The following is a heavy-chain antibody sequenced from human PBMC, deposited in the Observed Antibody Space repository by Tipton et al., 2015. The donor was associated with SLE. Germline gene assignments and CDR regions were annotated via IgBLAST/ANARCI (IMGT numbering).Heavy chain of an antibody. CDR1: GGSIGSSTYY. CDR3: ASTGSFAFDY. CDR2: IYYSGST. D-gene: IGHD1-26*01. Sequence: TLSLTCTVSGGSIGSSTYYWGWIRQPPGKGLEWIGSIYYSGSTYYNPSLKSRVTISVDTSKNQFSLKLSSVTAADTAVYYCASTGSFAFDYWGQGTLVTVSS. V-gene: IGHV4-39*07. J-gene: IGHJ4*02.